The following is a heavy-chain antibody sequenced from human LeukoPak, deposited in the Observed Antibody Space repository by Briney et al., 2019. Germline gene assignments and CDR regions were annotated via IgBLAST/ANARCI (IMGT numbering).Heavy chain of an antibody. Sequence: GGSLRLSCAASGFTFSSYWMSWVRQAPGKGLEWVANIKQDGSEKYYVDSVKGRFTTSRDNAKNSLYLQMNSLRAEDTAVYYCARDTDGYSYGPRKSINWFDPWGQGTLVTVSS. D-gene: IGHD5-18*01. J-gene: IGHJ5*02. CDR2: IKQDGSEK. CDR3: ARDTDGYSYGPRKSINWFDP. CDR1: GFTFSSYW. V-gene: IGHV3-7*01.